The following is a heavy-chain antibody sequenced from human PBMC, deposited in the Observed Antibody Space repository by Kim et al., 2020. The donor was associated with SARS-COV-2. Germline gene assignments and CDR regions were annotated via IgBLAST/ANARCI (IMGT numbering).Heavy chain of an antibody. Sequence: SVKVSCKASGGTFSSYAISWVRQAPGQGLEWMGGIIPIFGTANYAQKFQGRVTITADESTSTAYMDLSSLRSEDTALYYCARSSGYDSYYYSGMDVWGQGTTVTVSS. V-gene: IGHV1-69*13. D-gene: IGHD5-12*01. CDR3: ARSSGYDSYYYSGMDV. J-gene: IGHJ6*02. CDR1: GGTFSSYA. CDR2: IIPIFGTA.